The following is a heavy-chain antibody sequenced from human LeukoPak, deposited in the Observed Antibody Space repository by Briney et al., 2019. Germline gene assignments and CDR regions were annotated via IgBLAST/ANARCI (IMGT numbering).Heavy chain of an antibody. CDR1: GYTLSELS. D-gene: IGHD3-10*01. V-gene: IGHV1-24*01. Sequence: VASVKVSCKVSGYTLSELSMHWVRQAPGKGLEWMGCFDPEDGEAIYAQKFQGRVTITRNTSISTAYMELSSLRSEDTAVYYCARELTGYYYYMDVWGKGTTVTVSS. CDR3: ARELTGYYYYMDV. CDR2: FDPEDGEA. J-gene: IGHJ6*03.